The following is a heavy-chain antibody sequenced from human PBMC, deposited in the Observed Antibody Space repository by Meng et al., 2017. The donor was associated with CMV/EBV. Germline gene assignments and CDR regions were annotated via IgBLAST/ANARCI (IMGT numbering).Heavy chain of an antibody. J-gene: IGHJ4*02. Sequence: VQLQQGGAGLFKPSVTLSLTCAVYGVSFSGYYWSWIRQPPGKGLEWIGEINHSGSTNYNPSLKSRVTISVDTSKNQFSLKLSSVTAADTAVYYCARGGIAAAGPFDYWGQGTLVTVSS. D-gene: IGHD6-13*01. CDR1: GVSFSGYY. CDR3: ARGGIAAAGPFDY. V-gene: IGHV4-34*01. CDR2: INHSGST.